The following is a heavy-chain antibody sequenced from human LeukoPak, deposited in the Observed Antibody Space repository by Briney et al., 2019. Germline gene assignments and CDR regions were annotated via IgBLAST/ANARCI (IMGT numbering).Heavy chain of an antibody. D-gene: IGHD4-17*01. Sequence: SETLSLTCTVSGYSISSGYYWGWIRQPPGKGLEWIGSIYHTGGTYYNPSLKSRVTISVDTSKNQFSLKLSSVTAADTAVYYCARDMSTVTYRYFDYWGQGTLVTVSS. V-gene: IGHV4-38-2*02. J-gene: IGHJ4*02. CDR3: ARDMSTVTYRYFDY. CDR1: GYSISSGYY. CDR2: IYHTGGT.